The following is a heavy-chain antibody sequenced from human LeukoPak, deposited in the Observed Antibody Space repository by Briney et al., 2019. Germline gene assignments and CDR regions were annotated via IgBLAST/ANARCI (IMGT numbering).Heavy chain of an antibody. CDR3: VRVTHSSYSYGYGHGDY. Sequence: GGSLRLSCAASGFTFSRYAMHWVRQAPGKGLEWVAVIWYDGSNKYYADSVKGRFTISRDNSKNTLYLQINSLRAEDTAVYYCVRVTHSSYSYGYGHGDYWGQGTLVTVSS. J-gene: IGHJ4*02. CDR2: IWYDGSNK. V-gene: IGHV3-33*08. CDR1: GFTFSRYA. D-gene: IGHD5-18*01.